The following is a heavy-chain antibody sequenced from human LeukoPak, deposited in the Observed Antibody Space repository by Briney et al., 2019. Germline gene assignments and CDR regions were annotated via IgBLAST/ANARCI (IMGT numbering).Heavy chain of an antibody. V-gene: IGHV3-30*18. D-gene: IGHD3-10*01. Sequence: PGGPLRLSCAASGFTFSSYGMHGVRQAPGKGLEWVAVISYDGSNKYYADSVKGRFTISRDNSKNTLYLQMNSLRAEDTALYYCAKDFSSAPTAIDYWGQGTLVTVSS. CDR2: ISYDGSNK. J-gene: IGHJ4*02. CDR1: GFTFSSYG. CDR3: AKDFSSAPTAIDY.